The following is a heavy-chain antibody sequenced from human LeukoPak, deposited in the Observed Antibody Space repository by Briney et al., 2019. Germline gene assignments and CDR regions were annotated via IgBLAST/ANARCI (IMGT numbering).Heavy chain of an antibody. CDR2: FDPEDGET. D-gene: IGHD6-19*01. CDR1: GYTLTELS. V-gene: IGHV1-24*01. J-gene: IGHJ3*02. CDR3: ATVTSSGWSLGAFDI. Sequence: GASVKVSCKVSGYTLTELSMHWVRQAPGKGLEWMGGFDPEDGETIYAQKFQGRVTMTEDTSTDTAYMELSSLGSEDTAVYYCATVTSSGWSLGAFDIWGQGTMVTVSS.